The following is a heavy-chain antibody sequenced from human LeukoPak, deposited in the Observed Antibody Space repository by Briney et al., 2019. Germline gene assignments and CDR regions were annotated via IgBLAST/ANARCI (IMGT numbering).Heavy chain of an antibody. CDR1: GHTFTSYG. J-gene: IGHJ5*02. D-gene: IGHD3-3*01. V-gene: IGHV1-18*01. Sequence: ASVKVSCKASGHTFTSYGISWVRQAPGQGLEWMGWISAYNGNTNYAQKLQGRVTMTTDTSTSTAYMELRSLRSDDTAVYYCARESDYDFWSGYSRWFDPWGQGTLVTVSS. CDR2: ISAYNGNT. CDR3: ARESDYDFWSGYSRWFDP.